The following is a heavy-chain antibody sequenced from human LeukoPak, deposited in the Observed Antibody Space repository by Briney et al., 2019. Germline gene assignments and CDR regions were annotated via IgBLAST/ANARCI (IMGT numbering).Heavy chain of an antibody. CDR3: ARGNPYSSSWYSAFDI. J-gene: IGHJ3*02. D-gene: IGHD6-13*01. CDR2: ISSSSSTM. CDR1: GFTFSSRA. Sequence: GGSLRLSCTASGFTFSSRAMSWVRQAPGKGLEWVSYISSSSSTMYYADSVKGRFTISRDNAKNSLYLQMNSLRAEDTAVYNCARGNPYSSSWYSAFDIWGQGTMVTVSS. V-gene: IGHV3-48*01.